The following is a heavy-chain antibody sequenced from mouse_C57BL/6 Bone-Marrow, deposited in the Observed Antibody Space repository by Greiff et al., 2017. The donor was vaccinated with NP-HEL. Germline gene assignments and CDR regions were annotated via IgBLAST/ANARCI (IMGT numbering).Heavy chain of an antibody. Sequence: VQLQQSGPGLVQPSQSLSITCTVSGFSLTSYGVHWVRQPPGKGLEWLGVIWSGGSTDYNAAFISRLSISKDNSKSQVFFKMNSLQADDTAIYYCAKNYDGYLYWYFDVWGTGTTVTVSS. J-gene: IGHJ1*03. CDR2: IWSGGST. CDR3: AKNYDGYLYWYFDV. V-gene: IGHV2-4*01. CDR1: GFSLTSYG. D-gene: IGHD2-3*01.